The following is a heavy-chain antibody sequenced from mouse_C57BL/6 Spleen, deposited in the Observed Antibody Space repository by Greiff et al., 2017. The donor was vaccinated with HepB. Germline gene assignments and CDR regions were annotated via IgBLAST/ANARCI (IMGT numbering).Heavy chain of an antibody. V-gene: IGHV1-82*01. CDR1: GYAFSSSW. Sequence: VQLQESGPELVKPGASVKISCKASGYAFSSSWMNWVKQRPGKGLEGIGRIYPGDGDTNYNGKFKGKATLTADKSSSTAYMQLSSLTSEDSAVYFCARSRTGPLDYWGQGTTLTVSS. CDR2: IYPGDGDT. D-gene: IGHD4-1*01. CDR3: ARSRTGPLDY. J-gene: IGHJ2*01.